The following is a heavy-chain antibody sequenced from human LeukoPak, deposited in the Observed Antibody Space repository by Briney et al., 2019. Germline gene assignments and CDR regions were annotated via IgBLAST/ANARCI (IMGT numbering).Heavy chain of an antibody. V-gene: IGHV1-24*01. J-gene: IGHJ1*01. CDR1: GYTLTELS. D-gene: IGHD4-17*01. CDR2: FDPEDGET. Sequence: ASVKVSCKVSGYTLTELSMHWVRQAPGKGLEWMGGFDPEDGETIYTQKFQGRVTMTEDTSTDTAYMELSSLRSEDTAVYYCATSSPVTGYGDYVQYFQHWGQGTLVTVSS. CDR3: ATSSPVTGYGDYVQYFQH.